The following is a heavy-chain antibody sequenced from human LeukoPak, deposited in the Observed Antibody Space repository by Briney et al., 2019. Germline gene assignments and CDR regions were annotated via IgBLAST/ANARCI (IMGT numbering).Heavy chain of an antibody. V-gene: IGHV3-48*04. CDR1: GFSFSNFG. Sequence: PGGSLRLSCVASGFSFSNFGMHWVRQAPGKGLEWVSYISSGGTSIYYADSVKGRFTISRDDAKNSLYLQMNSLRVEDTAVYYCARGRNWGPSWYMDVWGKGTTVTVSS. J-gene: IGHJ6*03. CDR3: ARGRNWGPSWYMDV. CDR2: ISSGGTSI. D-gene: IGHD3-16*01.